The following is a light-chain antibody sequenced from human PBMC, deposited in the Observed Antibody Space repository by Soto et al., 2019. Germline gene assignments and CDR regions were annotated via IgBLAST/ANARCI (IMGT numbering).Light chain of an antibody. CDR2: EVS. Sequence: QSALTQPASVSGSPGQAITISCTGTSSDVGGYNYVSWYQQHPGKAPKPMIYEVSNRPSGVSDRFSGSKSGNTASLTISGLQAEDEADYYCTSYTSSSTPVFGTGTKVT. J-gene: IGLJ1*01. CDR3: TSYTSSSTPV. CDR1: SSDVGGYNY. V-gene: IGLV2-14*01.